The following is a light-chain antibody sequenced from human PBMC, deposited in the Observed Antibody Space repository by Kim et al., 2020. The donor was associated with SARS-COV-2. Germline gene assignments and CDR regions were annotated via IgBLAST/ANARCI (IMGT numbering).Light chain of an antibody. CDR1: QSVYNTY. CDR2: GAS. CDR3: QQYATLPLT. Sequence: LSPGERATLSCRASQSVYNTYLAWYQQKPGQAPRLLISGASTRVTGIPDRFSGSGSGTDFALTISRLEPEDSAVYYCQQYATLPLTFGGGTKVEI. J-gene: IGKJ4*01. V-gene: IGKV3-20*01.